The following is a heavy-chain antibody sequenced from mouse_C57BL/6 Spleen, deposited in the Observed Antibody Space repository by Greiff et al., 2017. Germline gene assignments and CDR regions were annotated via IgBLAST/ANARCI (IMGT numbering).Heavy chain of an antibody. CDR3: ARSHSNYDYAMDY. CDR2: INPSSGYT. Sequence: QVQLQQSGAELAKPGASVKLSCKASGYTFTSYWMHWVKQRPGQGLEWIGYINPSSGYTKYNQKFKDKATLTADKSSSTAYMQLSSLTYEDSAVYYCARSHSNYDYAMDYWGQGTSVTVSS. J-gene: IGHJ4*01. CDR1: GYTFTSYW. D-gene: IGHD2-5*01. V-gene: IGHV1-7*01.